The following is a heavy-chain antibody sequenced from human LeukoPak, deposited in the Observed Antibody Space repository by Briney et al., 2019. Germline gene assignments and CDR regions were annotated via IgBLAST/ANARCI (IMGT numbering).Heavy chain of an antibody. CDR2: IYYSGST. Sequence: SETLSLTCTVSGGSISSYYWGWIRQPPGKGLEWIGYIYYSGSTNYNPSLKSRVTISVDTSKNQFSLKLSSVTAADTAVYYCARATYYYDSSGYLENWFDPWGQGTLVTVSS. D-gene: IGHD3-22*01. V-gene: IGHV4-59*01. CDR1: GGSISSYY. CDR3: ARATYYYDSSGYLENWFDP. J-gene: IGHJ5*02.